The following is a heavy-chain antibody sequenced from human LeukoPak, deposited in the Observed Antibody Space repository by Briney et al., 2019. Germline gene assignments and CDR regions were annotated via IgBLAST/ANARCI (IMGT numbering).Heavy chain of an antibody. J-gene: IGHJ4*02. CDR3: ARDLGRSLNGYSSSFDY. CDR2: ISYDGSNK. Sequence: GGSLRLSCAASGFTFSSYAMHWVRQAPGKGLEWVAVISYDGSNKYYADSVKGRFTISRDNSKNTLYLQMNSLRAEDTAVYYCARDLGRSLNGYSSSFDYWGQGTLVTVSS. V-gene: IGHV3-30*04. D-gene: IGHD6-13*01. CDR1: GFTFSSYA.